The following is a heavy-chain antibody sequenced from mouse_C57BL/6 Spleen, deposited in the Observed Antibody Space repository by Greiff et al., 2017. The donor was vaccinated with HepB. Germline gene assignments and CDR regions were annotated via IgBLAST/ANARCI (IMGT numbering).Heavy chain of an antibody. J-gene: IGHJ3*01. Sequence: QVQLQQPGAELVMPGASVKLSCKASGYTFTSYWMHWVKQRPGQGLEWIGEIDPSDSYTNYNQKFKGKSTLTVDKSSSTAYMQLSILTSEDSAVYYCARSGYSNQPAWFAYWGQGTLVTVSA. V-gene: IGHV1-69*01. CDR1: GYTFTSYW. CDR2: IDPSDSYT. D-gene: IGHD2-5*01. CDR3: ARSGYSNQPAWFAY.